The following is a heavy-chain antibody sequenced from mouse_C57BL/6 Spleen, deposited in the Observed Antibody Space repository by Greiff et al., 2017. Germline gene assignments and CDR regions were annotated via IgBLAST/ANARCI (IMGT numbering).Heavy chain of an antibody. J-gene: IGHJ3*01. CDR1: GYSITSGYY. CDR3: AREVYYSNSWFAY. CDR2: ISYDGSN. D-gene: IGHD2-5*01. Sequence: EVQLQESGPGLVKPSQSLSLTCSVTGYSITSGYYWNWIRQFPGNKLEWMGYISYDGSNNYNPSLKNRISITRDTSKNQFFLKLNSVTTEDTATYYCAREVYYSNSWFAYWGQGTLVTVSA. V-gene: IGHV3-6*01.